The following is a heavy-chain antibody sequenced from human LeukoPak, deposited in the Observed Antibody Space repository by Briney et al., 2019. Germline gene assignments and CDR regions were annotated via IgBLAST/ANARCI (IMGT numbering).Heavy chain of an antibody. D-gene: IGHD5-18*01. CDR2: MNPNSGNT. Sequence: ASVRVSCKASGYTFTSYDINWVRQASGRGLEWMGWMNPNSGNTGYAQKFQGRVTMTRNTSISKAYMELSSMRSEDTAVYYCARVYSYGSLDAFDVWVQGTMVTVSS. CDR1: GYTFTSYD. CDR3: ARVYSYGSLDAFDV. J-gene: IGHJ3*01. V-gene: IGHV1-8*01.